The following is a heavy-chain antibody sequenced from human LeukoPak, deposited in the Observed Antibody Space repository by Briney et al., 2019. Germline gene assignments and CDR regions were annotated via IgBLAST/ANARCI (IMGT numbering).Heavy chain of an antibody. CDR2: INHSGST. D-gene: IGHD4-17*01. CDR3: ARGYGYFDY. Sequence: GSLRLSCTASGFTFGDYAMSWFRQAPGKGLEWIGEINHSGSTNYNPSLKSRVTISVDTSKNQFSLKLSSVTAADTAVYYCARGYGYFDYWGQGTLVTVSS. CDR1: GFTFGDYA. J-gene: IGHJ4*02. V-gene: IGHV4-34*01.